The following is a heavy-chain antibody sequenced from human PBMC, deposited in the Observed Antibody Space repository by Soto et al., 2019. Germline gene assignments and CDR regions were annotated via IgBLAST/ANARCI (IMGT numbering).Heavy chain of an antibody. CDR1: GFTFSGDA. Sequence: EVQLVESGGGLVKPGGSLRLSGAASGFTFSGDAMNWVRQSPGKGLEWVSSISTTSTYIYYADSVKGRFTISRDNANNSLHLQMNDLRAEDTAVYYCTRDYVMDVWGQGTTVTVSS. V-gene: IGHV3-21*01. J-gene: IGHJ6*02. CDR2: ISTTSTYI. D-gene: IGHD3-10*02. CDR3: TRDYVMDV.